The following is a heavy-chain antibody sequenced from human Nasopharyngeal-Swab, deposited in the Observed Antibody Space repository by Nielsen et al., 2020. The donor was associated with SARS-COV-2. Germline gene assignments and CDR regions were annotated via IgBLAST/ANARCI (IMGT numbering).Heavy chain of an antibody. CDR3: ARSGYSNSFDY. CDR2: INTNTGNP. V-gene: IGHV7-4-1*02. J-gene: IGHJ4*02. CDR1: RYILTRYT. Sequence: ASVQVSCQASRYILTRYTMNWVRQAPGQGLEWMGWINTNTGNPTYAQGFTGRFVFSLDTSVSTAYLQISSLKAEDTAVYYCARSGYSNSFDYWGQGTLVTVSS. D-gene: IGHD6-13*01.